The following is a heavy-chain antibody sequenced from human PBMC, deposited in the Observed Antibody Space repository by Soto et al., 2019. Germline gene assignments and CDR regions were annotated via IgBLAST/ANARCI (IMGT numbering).Heavy chain of an antibody. J-gene: IGHJ5*02. CDR1: GFTLSDYQ. D-gene: IGHD6-13*01. CDR3: ARDMAAAGP. V-gene: IGHV3-72*01. CDR2: SRHKPERYTT. Sequence: GGSLRLSCAVSGFTLSDYQMDWVRQAPGKGLEWVGGSRHKPERYTTEYAASVKGRFTISRDDSDNSLYLQMNNLKIDDTAVYYCARDMAAAGPWGQGTLVTVSS.